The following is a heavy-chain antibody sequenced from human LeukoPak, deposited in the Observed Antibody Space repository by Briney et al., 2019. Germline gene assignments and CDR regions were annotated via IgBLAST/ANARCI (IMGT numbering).Heavy chain of an antibody. V-gene: IGHV4-4*07. J-gene: IGHJ6*03. D-gene: IGHD3-10*01. CDR1: GGSISSYY. Sequence: PSETLSLTCTVSGGSISSYYWSWIRQPAGKGLEWIGRIYTSGSTNYNPSLKSRVTMSVDTSKNQFSQKLSSVTAADTAVYYCARDAYYYGSGSYDPNYYYYMDVWGKGTTVTVSS. CDR3: ARDAYYYGSGSYDPNYYYYMDV. CDR2: IYTSGST.